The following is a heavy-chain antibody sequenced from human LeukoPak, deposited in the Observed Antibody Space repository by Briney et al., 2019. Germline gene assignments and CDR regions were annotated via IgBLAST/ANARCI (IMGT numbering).Heavy chain of an antibody. J-gene: IGHJ4*02. D-gene: IGHD2-2*01. Sequence: GESLKISCKGSGYTFTRYWIGWVRQMPGKGLEWMGIIYPSDSDARYSPSFQGQVTISADKSISTAYLQWSSLKASDTAMYYCARQLVVPAADFDYWGQGTLVTISS. V-gene: IGHV5-51*01. CDR2: IYPSDSDA. CDR1: GYTFTRYW. CDR3: ARQLVVPAADFDY.